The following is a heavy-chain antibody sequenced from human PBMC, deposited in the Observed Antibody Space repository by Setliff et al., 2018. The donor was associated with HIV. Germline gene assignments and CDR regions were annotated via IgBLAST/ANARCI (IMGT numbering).Heavy chain of an antibody. V-gene: IGHV3-7*02. CDR1: GFTFRDYW. D-gene: IGHD1-26*01. Sequence: LRLSCATSGFTFRDYWMTWVRQAPGGGLQWVANIKEDGSSKFYVDSVEGRFTISRDNAKNTLYLQMNGLRAEDTAVYYCVRGIVGASVFNYWGQGTQVTVSS. J-gene: IGHJ4*02. CDR2: IKEDGSSK. CDR3: VRGIVGASVFNY.